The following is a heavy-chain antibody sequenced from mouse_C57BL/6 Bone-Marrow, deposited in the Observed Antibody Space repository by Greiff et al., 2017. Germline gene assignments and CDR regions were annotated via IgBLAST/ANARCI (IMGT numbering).Heavy chain of an antibody. D-gene: IGHD2-4*01. CDR3: ASDYDYDGYWYFDV. V-gene: IGHV1-50*01. J-gene: IGHJ1*03. CDR1: GYTFTSYW. CDR2: IDPSDSYT. Sequence: QVQLQQPGAELVKPGASVKLSCKASGYTFTSYWLQWVQQRPGQGLERIGEIDPSDSYTNYNQKFKGKATLTVDTSSSTAYMQLSSLTSEDSAVYYCASDYDYDGYWYFDVWGTGTTVTVSS.